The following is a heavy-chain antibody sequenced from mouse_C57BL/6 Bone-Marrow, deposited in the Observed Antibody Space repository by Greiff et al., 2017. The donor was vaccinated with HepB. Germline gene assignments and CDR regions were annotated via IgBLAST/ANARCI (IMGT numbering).Heavy chain of an antibody. D-gene: IGHD1-1*01. Sequence: EVQLQQSGAELVKPGASVKLSCTASGFNIKDYYMHWVKQRTEQGLEWIGRIDPEDGETKYDPKFQGKATKTADTSSNTAYLQLSSLTSEDTAVYYCASVLRSVYWGQGTTLTVSS. J-gene: IGHJ2*01. V-gene: IGHV14-2*01. CDR2: IDPEDGET. CDR1: GFNIKDYY. CDR3: ASVLRSVY.